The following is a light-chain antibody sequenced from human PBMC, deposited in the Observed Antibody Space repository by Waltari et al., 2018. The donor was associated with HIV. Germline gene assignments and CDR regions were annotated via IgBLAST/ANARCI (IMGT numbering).Light chain of an antibody. CDR1: SSNIGNNY. V-gene: IGLV1-51*02. J-gene: IGLJ2*01. Sequence: QSVLTQPPSVSAAPGQTVNISCPGSSSNIGNNYVSWYQHLPGTAPKLLISENYKRPSGIPDRFSGSKSGTSATLGITGLQPGDEADYYCGTWDSSLSAGVFGGGTKLTVL. CDR2: ENY. CDR3: GTWDSSLSAGV.